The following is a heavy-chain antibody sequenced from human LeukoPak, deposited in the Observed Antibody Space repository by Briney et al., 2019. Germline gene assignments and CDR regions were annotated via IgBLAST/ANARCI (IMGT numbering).Heavy chain of an antibody. J-gene: IGHJ4*02. CDR3: VRDWGTRRWSVY. CDR1: GFTFSNYW. D-gene: IGHD3-16*01. Sequence: GGSLRLSCAASGFTFSNYWMHWVRQAPGKGLVWVSRINSAGSSATYADSVKGRFTISRDNAKNTLYLQMNSLRAEDTGVYYCVRDWGTRRWSVYWGQGTLVTVSS. CDR2: INSAGSSA. V-gene: IGHV3-74*01.